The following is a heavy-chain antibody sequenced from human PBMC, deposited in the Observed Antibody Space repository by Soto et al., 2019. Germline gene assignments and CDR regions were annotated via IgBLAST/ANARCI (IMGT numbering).Heavy chain of an antibody. CDR3: AGHYDYVWGSGLMDL. Sequence: ASVKVSCKASGYTFTSYAIHWVRQAPGQRLEWMGWINAGNGNTKYSQKFQDRVTITRDTSASTAYMELSSLRSEDTAVYYCAGHYDYVWGSGLMDLWGQGTTVTVSS. V-gene: IGHV1-3*01. J-gene: IGHJ6*02. CDR2: INAGNGNT. CDR1: GYTFTSYA. D-gene: IGHD3-16*01.